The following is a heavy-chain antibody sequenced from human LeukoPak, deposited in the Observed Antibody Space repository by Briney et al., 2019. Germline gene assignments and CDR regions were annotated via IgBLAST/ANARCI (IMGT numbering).Heavy chain of an antibody. V-gene: IGHV4-39*01. CDR1: GGSISSSSYY. CDR2: IYYSGST. Sequence: SETLSLTXTVSGGSISSSSYYWGWIRQPPGKGLEWIGSIYYSGSTYYNPSLKSRVTISVGTSKNQFSLRLSSVTAADTAVYYCARHGRTPSYYWGQGTLVTVSS. CDR3: ARHGRTPSYY. J-gene: IGHJ4*02.